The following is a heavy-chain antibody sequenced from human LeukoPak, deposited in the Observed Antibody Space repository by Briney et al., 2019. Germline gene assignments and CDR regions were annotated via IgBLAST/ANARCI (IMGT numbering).Heavy chain of an antibody. CDR1: GGSISSYY. D-gene: IGHD1/OR15-1a*01. Sequence: SQTLSLTCTVSGGSISSYYWSWIRQPPGKGLEWIGYVYYSGSTNYNPSLKSRVTISVDTSKNHFSLKLSSVTAADTAVYSCARSIIGTRSKFDYWGQGTLVTVSS. J-gene: IGHJ4*02. V-gene: IGHV4-59*08. CDR3: ARSIIGTRSKFDY. CDR2: VYYSGST.